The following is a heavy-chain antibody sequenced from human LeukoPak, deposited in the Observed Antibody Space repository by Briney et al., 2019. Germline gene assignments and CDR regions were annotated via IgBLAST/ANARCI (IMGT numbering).Heavy chain of an antibody. Sequence: GGSLRLSCTASGFTVSSDYMNWVRQAPGKGLEWVAFIRNDGSIIYNTDSVKGRFTISRDNSKNTLYLQMNSLRADDTAVYYCAKDTPLCYFDYWGQGTLVTVSS. CDR2: IRNDGSII. D-gene: IGHD3-16*01. V-gene: IGHV3-30*02. CDR1: GFTVSSDY. CDR3: AKDTPLCYFDY. J-gene: IGHJ4*02.